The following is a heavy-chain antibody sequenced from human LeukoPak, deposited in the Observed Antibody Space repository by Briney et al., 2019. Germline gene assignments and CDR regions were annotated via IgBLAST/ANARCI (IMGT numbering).Heavy chain of an antibody. CDR1: GYTFTGYY. CDR2: INPNSGGT. Sequence: ASVKVSCKASGYTFTGYYMHWVRQAPGQGLEWMGWINPNSGGTNYAQKFQGRVTMTRDTSISTAYMELSRLRSDDTAVYHCARASGYASGTGWFDPWGQGTLVTVSS. CDR3: ARASGYASGTGWFDP. V-gene: IGHV1-2*02. J-gene: IGHJ5*02. D-gene: IGHD3-10*01.